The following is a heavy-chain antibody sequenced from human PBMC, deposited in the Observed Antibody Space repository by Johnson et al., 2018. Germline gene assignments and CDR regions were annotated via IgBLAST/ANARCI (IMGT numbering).Heavy chain of an antibody. CDR3: ARWRGSYDAFDI. CDR2: ISSNGGST. J-gene: IGHJ3*02. V-gene: IGHV3-64*01. D-gene: IGHD1-26*01. Sequence: EVQLVQSGGGLVQPGGSLRLSCAASGFTFSSYAMHWVRQAPGKGLEYVSAISSNGGSTYYANSVKGRFPISRDNSKNTLYLQMGSLRAEDMAVNYCARWRGSYDAFDIWGQGTMVTVSS. CDR1: GFTFSSYA.